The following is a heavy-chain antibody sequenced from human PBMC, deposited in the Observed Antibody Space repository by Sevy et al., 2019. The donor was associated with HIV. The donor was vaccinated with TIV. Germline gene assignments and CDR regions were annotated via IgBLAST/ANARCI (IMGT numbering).Heavy chain of an antibody. CDR2: TYHSGST. CDR1: GGSISSGGYS. D-gene: IGHD3-22*01. Sequence: SETLSLTCAVSGGSISSGGYSWSWIRQPPGKGLEWIGYTYHSGSTYYNPSLKSRVTISVDRSKNQFSLKLSSVTAADTAVYYCARVGYYYDSSGYYRGWFDPWGQGTLVTVSS. J-gene: IGHJ5*02. CDR3: ARVGYYYDSSGYYRGWFDP. V-gene: IGHV4-30-2*01.